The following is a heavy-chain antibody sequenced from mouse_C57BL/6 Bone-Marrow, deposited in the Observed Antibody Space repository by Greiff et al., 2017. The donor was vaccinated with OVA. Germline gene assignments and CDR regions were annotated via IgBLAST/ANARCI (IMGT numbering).Heavy chain of an antibody. CDR3: ARHGYYGSSPYYFDY. J-gene: IGHJ2*01. CDR1: GFTFSSYG. CDR2: ISSGGSYN. D-gene: IGHD1-1*01. Sequence: EVQGVESGGDLVKPGGSLKLSCAASGFTFSSYGMSWVRQTPDKRLEWVATISSGGSYNYYPDSVKGRFTISRDNAKNTLYLQMSSLKSEDTAMYYCARHGYYGSSPYYFDYWGQGTTLTVSS. V-gene: IGHV5-6*01.